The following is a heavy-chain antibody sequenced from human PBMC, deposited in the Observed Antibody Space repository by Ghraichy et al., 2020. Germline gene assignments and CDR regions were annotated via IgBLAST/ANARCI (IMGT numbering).Heavy chain of an antibody. V-gene: IGHV3-9*01. Sequence: SLNISCAASGFTFDDYAMHWVRQAPGKGLEWVSGISWNSGSIGYADSVKGRFTISRDNAKNSLYLQMNSLRAEDTALYYCAKDIRDGYGFDAFDIWGQGTMVTVSS. CDR3: AKDIRDGYGFDAFDI. J-gene: IGHJ3*02. CDR1: GFTFDDYA. CDR2: ISWNSGSI. D-gene: IGHD5-24*01.